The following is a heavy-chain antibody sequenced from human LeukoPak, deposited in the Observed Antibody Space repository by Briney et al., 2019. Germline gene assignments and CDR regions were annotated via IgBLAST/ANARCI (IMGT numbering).Heavy chain of an antibody. CDR3: AKYAPVTMIVSFG. V-gene: IGHV3-30*02. J-gene: IGHJ4*02. CDR2: IRYDGSNK. Sequence: GGSLRLSCAVSGFTVSGNYMSWVRQAPGKGLEWVAFIRYDGSNKYYADSVKGRFTISRDNSKNTLYLQMNSLRVEDTAVYYCAKYAPVTMIVSFGWGQGTLVTVSS. D-gene: IGHD3-22*01. CDR1: GFTVSGNY.